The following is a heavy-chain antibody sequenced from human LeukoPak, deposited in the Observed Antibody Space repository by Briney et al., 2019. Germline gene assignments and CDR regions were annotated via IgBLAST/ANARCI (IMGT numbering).Heavy chain of an antibody. CDR3: ARRVTTASPPENWFDP. CDR2: IYYSGST. Sequence: SETLSLTCTVSGGSISSYYWSWIRQPPGKGLEWIGYIYYSGSTNYNPSLKSRVTISVDTSKNQFSLKLGSVTAADTAVYYCARRVTTASPPENWFDPWGQGTLVTVSS. V-gene: IGHV4-59*01. CDR1: GGSISSYY. D-gene: IGHD4-11*01. J-gene: IGHJ5*02.